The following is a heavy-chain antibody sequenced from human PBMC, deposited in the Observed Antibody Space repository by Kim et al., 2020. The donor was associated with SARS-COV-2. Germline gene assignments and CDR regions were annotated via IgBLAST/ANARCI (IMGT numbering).Heavy chain of an antibody. V-gene: IGHV3-21*01. CDR3: VKIRRTGFYYGMDV. Sequence: ADSVKGRFTISRANAKTSLYLQMNSLRAEDTAVYYCVKIRRTGFYYGMDVWGQGTTVTVSS. D-gene: IGHD3-16*01. J-gene: IGHJ6*02.